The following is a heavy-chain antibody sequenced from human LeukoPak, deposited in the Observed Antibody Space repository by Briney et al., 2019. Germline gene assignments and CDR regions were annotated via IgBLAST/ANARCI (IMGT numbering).Heavy chain of an antibody. J-gene: IGHJ4*02. Sequence: SETLSLTCTVSGDSISPISSSTYYWGWIRQAPGKGLEWIGSLYYGENAHYNPSLKSRATLSVDTSNNQFSLKLTSVTAADAAVYFCARQLPTAAADTRGYFDCWGQGAVVTVSS. CDR1: GDSISPISSSTYY. CDR3: ARQLPTAAADTRGYFDC. D-gene: IGHD6-25*01. CDR2: LYYGENA. V-gene: IGHV4-39*01.